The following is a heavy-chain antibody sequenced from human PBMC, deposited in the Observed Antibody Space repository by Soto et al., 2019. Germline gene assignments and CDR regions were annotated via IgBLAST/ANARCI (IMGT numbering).Heavy chain of an antibody. Sequence: KVSCKASGFSFTGYYIHWLRQAPGQGLEWMGWINAHSGGTEYAQKFQGRVTLTRDTSIATAYLTLTSLTSDDTALYYCARDVSGPGATYVMDVWGQGTTVTVSS. V-gene: IGHV1-2*02. J-gene: IGHJ6*02. D-gene: IGHD2-2*01. CDR1: GFSFTGYY. CDR3: ARDVSGPGATYVMDV. CDR2: INAHSGGT.